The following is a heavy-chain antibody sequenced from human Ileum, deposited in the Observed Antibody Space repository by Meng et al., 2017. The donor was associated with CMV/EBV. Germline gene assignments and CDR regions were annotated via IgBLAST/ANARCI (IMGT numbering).Heavy chain of an antibody. J-gene: IGHJ4*02. CDR1: GGSFTGDP. D-gene: IGHD3-10*01. V-gene: IGHV4-34*01. CDR3: ARRVGSGNYFFDY. CDR2: INYSETK. Sequence: CAGYGGSFTGDPCSWVRESPGKGLEWICEINYSETKDYNPSLKSRVPMSVDTSKSQFSLNVNSVTAADTAIYYCARRVGSGNYFFDYWSQGTLVTVSS.